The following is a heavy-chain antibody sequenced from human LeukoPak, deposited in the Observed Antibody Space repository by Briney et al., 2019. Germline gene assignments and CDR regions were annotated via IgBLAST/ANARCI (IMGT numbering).Heavy chain of an antibody. CDR2: IYYSGST. D-gene: IGHD4-23*01. J-gene: IGHJ5*02. V-gene: IGHV4-39*07. CDR3: ARDRGYGGNSHWFDP. CDR1: GGSISSSSYY. Sequence: SETLSLTCTVSGGSISSSSYYWGWIRQPPGKGLEWIGSIYYSGSTYYNPSLKSRVTISVDTSKSQFSLKLSSVTAADTAVYYCARDRGYGGNSHWFDPWGQGTLVTVSS.